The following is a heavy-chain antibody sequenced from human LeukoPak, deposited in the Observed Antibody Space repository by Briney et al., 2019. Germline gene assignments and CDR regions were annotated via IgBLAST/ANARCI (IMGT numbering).Heavy chain of an antibody. Sequence: PSGTLSLTCTVSGGSISSGSYYWSWIRQPAGKGLEWIGRIYTSGSTNYNPSLKSRVTISVDTSKNQFSLKLSSVTAADTAVYYCASGYDYVWGSYRYTGAYFDYWGQGTLVTVSS. CDR3: ASGYDYVWGSYRYTGAYFDY. CDR1: GGSISSGSYY. D-gene: IGHD3-16*02. J-gene: IGHJ4*02. CDR2: IYTSGST. V-gene: IGHV4-61*02.